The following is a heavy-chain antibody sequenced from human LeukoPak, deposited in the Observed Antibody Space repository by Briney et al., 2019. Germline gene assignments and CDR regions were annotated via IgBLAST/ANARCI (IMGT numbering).Heavy chain of an antibody. J-gene: IGHJ5*02. CDR1: GGSISSSSYY. Sequence: SETLSLTCTVSGGSISSSSYYWGWIRQPPGKGLEWIGSIYYSGRTYYNPSLKSRVTISVDTSKNQFSLKLSSVTAADTAVYYCARRIPTKSNWFDPWGQGTLVTVSS. CDR3: ARRIPTKSNWFDP. V-gene: IGHV4-39*01. D-gene: IGHD2-8*01. CDR2: IYYSGRT.